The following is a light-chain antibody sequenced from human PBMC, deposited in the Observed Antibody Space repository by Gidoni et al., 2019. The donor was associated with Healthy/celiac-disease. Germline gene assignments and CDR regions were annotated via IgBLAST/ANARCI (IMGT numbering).Light chain of an antibody. J-gene: IGKJ2*01. CDR3: QKYYSTPYT. CDR2: WAS. CDR1: QSVLYSSNNKNY. Sequence: DIVMTQSPDSLAVSLGERDNITCKSSQSVLYSSNNKNYLAWYQQKPGQPTKLLIYWASTRESGVHDRFSGSGSGTAFTLTISSLHAEEVAVYYCQKYYSTPYTFGQGTKLEIK. V-gene: IGKV4-1*01.